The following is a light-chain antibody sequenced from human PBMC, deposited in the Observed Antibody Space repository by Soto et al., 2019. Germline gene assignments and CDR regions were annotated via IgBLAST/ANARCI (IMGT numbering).Light chain of an antibody. CDR3: QTWGTGIQV. CDR2: LNSDGSH. CDR1: SGHSSYA. V-gene: IGLV4-69*01. Sequence: QLVLTQSPSASASLGASVKLTCTLSSGHSSYAIAWHQQQPEKGPRYLMKLNSDGSHSKGDGIPDRFSGSSSGAERYLTIPSLHSEVEADYSCQTWGTGIQVFGGGTKLTVL. J-gene: IGLJ2*01.